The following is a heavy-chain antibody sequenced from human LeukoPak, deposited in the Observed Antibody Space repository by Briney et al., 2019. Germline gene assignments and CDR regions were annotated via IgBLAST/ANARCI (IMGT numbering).Heavy chain of an antibody. Sequence: LPGGSLTLVCAASGFTVSRHYMSWARHAPGNGLECVSVIYTGGSTYYADSVKGRFNISRDKSKNTLYLQMNSLRVEETAVYYCARGCASEHVTAAYDWGQGTLVTVS. V-gene: IGHV3-66*02. CDR3: ARGCASEHVTAAYD. CDR1: GFTVSRHY. J-gene: IGHJ4*02. CDR2: IYTGGST. D-gene: IGHD2-21*02.